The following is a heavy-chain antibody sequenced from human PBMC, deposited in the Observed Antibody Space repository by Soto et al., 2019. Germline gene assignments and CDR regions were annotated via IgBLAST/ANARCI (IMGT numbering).Heavy chain of an antibody. CDR1: GCSISSGPYS. D-gene: IGHD2-2*01. J-gene: IGHJ6*02. CDR2: FHYSGRT. CDR3: ARLAGYCSGTSCYGYYGMDV. V-gene: IGHV4-39*01. Sequence: ASETLSLTCSVSGCSISSGPYSWGLIRQPPGKGLEWIGTFHYSGRTYYSPSLESRVTISVDTSKNQFSLKVSSVTAADTAVFYCARLAGYCSGTSCYGYYGMDVWGQGTTVTVSS.